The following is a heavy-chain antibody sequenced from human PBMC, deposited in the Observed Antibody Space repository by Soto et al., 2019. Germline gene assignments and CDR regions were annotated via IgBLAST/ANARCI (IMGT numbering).Heavy chain of an antibody. CDR1: GYTFSDYY. V-gene: IGHV1-2*02. D-gene: IGHD2-15*01. CDR3: RRGSPDTFLVEVAVPSGTDF. CDR2: MHPNNGGT. Sequence: QVQLVQSGAEVQKPGASVKVSCKASGYTFSDYYLHWVRQAPGQALEWVGWMHPNNGGTNYAQKFRGRVTMTRDTSITTAFMELSSLSADDTAVYYCRRGSPDTFLVEVAVPSGTDFWGQGTLVTVSS. J-gene: IGHJ4*02.